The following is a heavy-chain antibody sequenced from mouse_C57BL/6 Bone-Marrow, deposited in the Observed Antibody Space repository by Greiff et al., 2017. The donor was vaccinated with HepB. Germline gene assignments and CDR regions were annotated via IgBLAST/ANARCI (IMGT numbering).Heavy chain of an antibody. J-gene: IGHJ3*01. CDR2: INYDGSST. D-gene: IGHD4-1*01. V-gene: IGHV5-16*01. CDR1: GFTFSDYY. CDR3: ARVNWDSWFAY. Sequence: EVQLVESEGGLVQPGSSMKLSCTASGFTFSDYYMAWVRQVPEKGLEWVANINYDGSSTYYLDSLKSRFIISRDNAKNILYLQMSSLKSEDTATYYCARVNWDSWFAYWGQGTLVTVSA.